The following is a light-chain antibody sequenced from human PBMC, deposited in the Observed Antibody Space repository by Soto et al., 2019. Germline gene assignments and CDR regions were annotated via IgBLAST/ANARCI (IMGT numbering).Light chain of an antibody. J-gene: IGKJ1*01. CDR2: GAS. Sequence: DIVFTQAPGTLSLSPGERATLCCRASQSVSSDYLAWYQQKPGQAPRLLIYGASTRATGVPDRFSGSGSGTDFTLTISRLEPEDFAVYHCQQYGSLSWTFGQGTKVDIK. V-gene: IGKV3-20*01. CDR1: QSVSSDY. CDR3: QQYGSLSWT.